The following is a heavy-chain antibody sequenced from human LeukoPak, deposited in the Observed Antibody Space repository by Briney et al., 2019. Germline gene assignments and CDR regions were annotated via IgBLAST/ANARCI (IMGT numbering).Heavy chain of an antibody. Sequence: SETLSLTCTVSGDSIRSTDYYWGWVRQPPGKGLEWIGSIYYSGSTYYNPSLKSRVTISVDTSKNQFSLKLSSVTAADTAVYYCTRTLYDILTASYFGSSQLFDTWGQGTLVTASS. CDR2: IYYSGST. V-gene: IGHV4-39*01. CDR1: GDSIRSTDYY. J-gene: IGHJ4*02. CDR3: TRTLYDILTASYFGSSQLFDT. D-gene: IGHD3-9*01.